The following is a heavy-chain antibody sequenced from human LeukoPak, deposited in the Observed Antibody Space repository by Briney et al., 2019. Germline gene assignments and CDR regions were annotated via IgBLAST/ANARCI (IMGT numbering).Heavy chain of an antibody. CDR2: IIPIFGTA. V-gene: IGHV1-69*05. J-gene: IGHJ3*02. CDR1: RGTFIRYA. Sequence: SVKVSCKASRGTFIRYAISWVRQAPGQGLEWMGGIIPIFGTANYAQKFQGRVTITTDESTSTAYMELSSLRSEDTAVYYCAKVVPAALDAFDIWGQGTMVTVSS. CDR3: AKVVPAALDAFDI. D-gene: IGHD2-2*01.